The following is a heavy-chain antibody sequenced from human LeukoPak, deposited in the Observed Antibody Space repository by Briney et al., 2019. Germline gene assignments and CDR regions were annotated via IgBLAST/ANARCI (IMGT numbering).Heavy chain of an antibody. V-gene: IGHV3-15*01. CDR3: ATSPQLNPFDI. CDR2: IKSKTHGGTT. Sequence: PGRSLRLSCAAAGFTFSNAWTSCVRQAPGKGLEWVGRIKSKTHGGTTDYAAPVKGRFTISRDDSKNTVYVQMNSLNTEDTAVYYCATSPQLNPFDIWGQGTMVTVSS. J-gene: IGHJ3*02. CDR1: GFTFSNAW.